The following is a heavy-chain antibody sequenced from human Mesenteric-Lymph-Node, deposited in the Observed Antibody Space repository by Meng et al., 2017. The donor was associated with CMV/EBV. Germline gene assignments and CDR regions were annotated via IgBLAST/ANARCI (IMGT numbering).Heavy chain of an antibody. J-gene: IGHJ4*02. CDR3: TREEYNWDDLISFNEY. V-gene: IGHV3-49*04. CDR1: GFTSGAYA. CDR2: IRSITFSGTT. D-gene: IGHD1-20*01. Sequence: GGPLRLSCTAPGFTSGAYAMTWVRQAPGKGLEWVGFIRSITFSGTTDYAASVKGRFTISRYDSNSIAYLQMSSLTIEDTGVYFCTREEYNWDDLISFNEYWGQGTLVTVSS.